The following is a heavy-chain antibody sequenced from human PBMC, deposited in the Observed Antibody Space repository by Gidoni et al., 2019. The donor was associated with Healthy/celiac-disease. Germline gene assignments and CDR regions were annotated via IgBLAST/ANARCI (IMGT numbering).Heavy chain of an antibody. CDR1: GGTFSSYA. CDR2: IIPILGIA. D-gene: IGHD2-15*01. J-gene: IGHJ5*02. CDR3: AREEKDTRYCSGGSCYRSWFDP. Sequence: QVQLVQSGAEVKKPGSSVKVSCKASGGTFSSYAISWVRQAPGQGLEWMGRIIPILGIANYAQKFQGRVTITADKSTSTAYMELSSLRSEDTAVYYCAREEKDTRYCSGGSCYRSWFDPWGQGTLVTVSS. V-gene: IGHV1-69*04.